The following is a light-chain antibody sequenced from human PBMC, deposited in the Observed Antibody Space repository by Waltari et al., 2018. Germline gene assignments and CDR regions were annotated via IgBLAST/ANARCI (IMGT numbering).Light chain of an antibody. CDR2: EGS. J-gene: IGLJ2*01. CDR3: CSYAGSSTFVV. Sequence: QSALTQPASVSGSPGQSITISCTGTSSDVGIYNLVSWYQQHPGKAPQLMIYEGSKRPSGVSKRFSGSKSGNTASLTISGLQAEDEADYYCCSYAGSSTFVVFGGGTKLTVL. V-gene: IGLV2-23*01. CDR1: SSDVGIYNL.